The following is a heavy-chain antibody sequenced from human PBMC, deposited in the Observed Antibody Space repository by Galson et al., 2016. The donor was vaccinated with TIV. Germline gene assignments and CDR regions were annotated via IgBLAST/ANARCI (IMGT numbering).Heavy chain of an antibody. CDR2: ISYDGSNK. J-gene: IGHJ6*02. V-gene: IGHV3-30*04. CDR3: ERDRSTYFYYGIDG. CDR1: GFIFSMYA. Sequence: SLRLSCAASGFIFSMYAVHWVRQAPGKGLEWVAVISYDGSNKYYADSVKGRFTISRDNSKNTLSLQMNSLRAEDTAVYYCERDRSTYFYYGIDGWGQGTTVTVSS.